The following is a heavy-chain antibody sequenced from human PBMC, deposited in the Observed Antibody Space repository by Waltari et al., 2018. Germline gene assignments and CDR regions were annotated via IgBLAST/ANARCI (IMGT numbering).Heavy chain of an antibody. CDR2: ISSSSSYI. CDR3: ASLDSSFDP. Sequence: EVQLVESGGGLVKPGGSLSLSCAASGFTFSSYSMHWVRQAPGKGLEWVSSISSSSSYIYYADSVKGRFTISRDNAKNSLYLQMNSLRAEDTAVYYCASLDSSFDPWGQGTLVTVSS. CDR1: GFTFSSYS. D-gene: IGHD3-22*01. J-gene: IGHJ5*02. V-gene: IGHV3-21*01.